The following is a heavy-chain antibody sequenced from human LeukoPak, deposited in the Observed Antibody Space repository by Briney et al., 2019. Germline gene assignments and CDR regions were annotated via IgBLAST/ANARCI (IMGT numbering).Heavy chain of an antibody. CDR2: ISGSGGST. V-gene: IGHV3-23*01. CDR3: AKDLLVNDY. Sequence: PGGALRLSSGASGFTFSSYAMSWVSQAPGKGLGLVSVISGSGGSTSYADFVKGRFTISRDNSKNTLYLQMNSLRAEDTAVYYCAKDLLVNDYWGQGTLVTVSS. D-gene: IGHD3-22*01. CDR1: GFTFSSYA. J-gene: IGHJ4*02.